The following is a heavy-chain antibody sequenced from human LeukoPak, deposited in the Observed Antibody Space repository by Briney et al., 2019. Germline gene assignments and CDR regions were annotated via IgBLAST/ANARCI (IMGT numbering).Heavy chain of an antibody. D-gene: IGHD2-15*01. V-gene: IGHV3-53*01. CDR1: TFIFSNSH. Sequence: GGSLRLSCAASTFIFSNSHMTWVRQTPGQGLEWVSVIYNDGRTFYADSVKGRFTISRDNSKNTLYLQMNSLRAEDTAVYYCAKLRSGYSDFDYWGQGTLVTVSS. CDR3: AKLRSGYSDFDY. J-gene: IGHJ4*02. CDR2: IYNDGRT.